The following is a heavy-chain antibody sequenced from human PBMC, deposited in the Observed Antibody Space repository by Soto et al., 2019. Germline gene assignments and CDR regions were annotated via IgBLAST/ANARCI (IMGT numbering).Heavy chain of an antibody. J-gene: IGHJ4*02. CDR1: GGSISSSSYY. D-gene: IGHD6-13*01. Sequence: PSETLSLTCTVSGGSISSSSYYWGWIRQPPGKGLEWIGSIYYSGSTYYNPSLKSRVTISVDTSKNQFSLKLSSVTASDTAVYYCASPSSFIAAAGFDYWGQGTLVTVSS. CDR3: ASPSSFIAAAGFDY. V-gene: IGHV4-39*01. CDR2: IYYSGST.